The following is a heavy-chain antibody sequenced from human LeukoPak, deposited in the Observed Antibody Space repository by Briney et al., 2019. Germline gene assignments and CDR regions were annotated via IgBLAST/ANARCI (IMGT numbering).Heavy chain of an antibody. Sequence: PGGSLRLSCAASGFTFSSYSMNWVRQAPGKGLEWVSSISSSSSYIYYADSVKGRFTISRDNAKNSQYLQMNSLRAEDTAVYYCARDRQQLVRSFDYWGQGTLVTVSS. V-gene: IGHV3-21*01. CDR3: ARDRQQLVRSFDY. D-gene: IGHD6-13*01. CDR1: GFTFSSYS. CDR2: ISSSSSYI. J-gene: IGHJ4*02.